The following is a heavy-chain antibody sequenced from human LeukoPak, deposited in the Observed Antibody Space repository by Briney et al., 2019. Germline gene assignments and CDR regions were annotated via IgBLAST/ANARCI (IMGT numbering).Heavy chain of an antibody. J-gene: IGHJ4*02. CDR1: GRSISTSSYF. Sequence: SETLSLTCTVSGRSISTSSYFWAWIRQPPGKGLEWIGSIYYSGSTYYNPSLKSRVTISVDTSKNQFSLKLSSVTAADTAVYYCARDRSGIAFDYWGQGTLVTVSS. D-gene: IGHD6-25*01. CDR2: IYYSGST. V-gene: IGHV4-39*07. CDR3: ARDRSGIAFDY.